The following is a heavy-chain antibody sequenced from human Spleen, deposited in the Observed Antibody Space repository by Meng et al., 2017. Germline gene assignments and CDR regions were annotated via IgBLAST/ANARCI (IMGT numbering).Heavy chain of an antibody. CDR1: GFTFDDYA. V-gene: IGHV3-9*01. Sequence: SLKISCAASGFTFDDYAMHWVRQAPGKGLEWVSGISWNSGSIGYADSVKGRFTISRDNSKNTLYVQMNSLRAEDTAVYYCAGGDTFDYWGQGTLVTVSS. CDR2: ISWNSGSI. D-gene: IGHD5-18*01. J-gene: IGHJ4*02. CDR3: AGGDTFDY.